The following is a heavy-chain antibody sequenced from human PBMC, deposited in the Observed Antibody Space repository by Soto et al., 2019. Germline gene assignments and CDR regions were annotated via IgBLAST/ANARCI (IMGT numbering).Heavy chain of an antibody. CDR1: GFTFSSYG. CDR3: ARSIVVVPGARFDP. D-gene: IGHD2-2*01. V-gene: IGHV3-30*03. J-gene: IGHJ5*02. CDR2: ISYDGSNK. Sequence: QVQLVESGGGVVQPGRSLRLSCAASGFTFSSYGMHWVRQAPGKGLEWVAVISYDGSNKYYADSVKGRFTISRDNSKNTLYLQMNSLRAEDTAVYYCARSIVVVPGARFDPWGQGTLVTVSS.